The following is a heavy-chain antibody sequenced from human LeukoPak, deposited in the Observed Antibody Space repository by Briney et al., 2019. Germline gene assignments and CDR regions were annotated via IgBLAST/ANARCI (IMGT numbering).Heavy chain of an antibody. V-gene: IGHV3-23*01. CDR1: GFTFSSYG. CDR3: AKDPGMITFGGVIVNPLFDY. CDR2: ISGSGGST. J-gene: IGHJ4*02. Sequence: PGGTLTLSCAASGFTFSSYGMSWVRQAPGKGLEWVSAISGSGGSTYYADSVKGRFTISRDNSKNTLYLQMNSLRAEDTAVYYCAKDPGMITFGGVIVNPLFDYWGQGTLVTVSS. D-gene: IGHD3-16*02.